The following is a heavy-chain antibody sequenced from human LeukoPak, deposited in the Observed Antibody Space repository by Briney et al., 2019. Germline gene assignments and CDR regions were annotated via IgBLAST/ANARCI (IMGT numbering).Heavy chain of an antibody. Sequence: ASVRVSCKVSGYIFTTYYIHWMRQAPGQGLEWMGWMNPNTGGTTYAQNFQGRVTMTRDTSISTAYMQLSRLRFDDTAMYYCARGTGSSWFDPWGQGSLVTVSS. D-gene: IGHD3/OR15-3a*01. J-gene: IGHJ5*02. CDR2: MNPNTGGT. CDR1: GYIFTTYY. V-gene: IGHV1-2*02. CDR3: ARGTGSSWFDP.